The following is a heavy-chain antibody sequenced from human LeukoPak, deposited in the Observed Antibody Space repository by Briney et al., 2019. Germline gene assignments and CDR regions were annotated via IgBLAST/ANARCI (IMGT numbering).Heavy chain of an antibody. CDR2: IYHSGST. J-gene: IGHJ4*02. CDR3: ASGIAAADY. CDR1: GYSISSGYY. Sequence: SEILSLTCTVSGYSISSGYYWGWIRQPPGKGLEWIGSIYHSGSTYYNPSLKSRVTISVDTSKNQFSLKLSSVTAADTAVYYCASGIAAADYWGQGTLVTVSS. V-gene: IGHV4-38-2*02. D-gene: IGHD6-13*01.